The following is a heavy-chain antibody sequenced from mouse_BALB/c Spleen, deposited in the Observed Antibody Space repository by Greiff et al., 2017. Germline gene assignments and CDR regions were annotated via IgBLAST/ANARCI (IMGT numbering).Heavy chain of an antibody. J-gene: IGHJ3*01. V-gene: IGHV3-8*02. CDR2: ISYSGST. CDR3: ARWGSSYGAWFAY. D-gene: IGHD1-1*01. Sequence: VQLKESGPSLVKPSQTLSLTCSVTGDSITSGYWNWIRKFPGNKLEYMGYISYSGSTYYNPSLKSRISITRDTSKNQYYLQLNSVTTEDTATYYCARWGSSYGAWFAYWGQGTLVTVSA. CDR1: GDSITSGY.